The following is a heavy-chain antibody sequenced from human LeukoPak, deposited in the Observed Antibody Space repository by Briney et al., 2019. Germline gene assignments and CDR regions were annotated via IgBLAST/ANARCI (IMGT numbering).Heavy chain of an antibody. CDR3: ARTVYSGSYFDN. CDR1: GFTFSSYW. J-gene: IGHJ4*02. CDR2: INSDGSST. V-gene: IGHV3-74*01. Sequence: GGFLRLSCGASGFTFSSYWIHWVRQAPGKGLVWVSRINSDGSSTSYADSVKGRFTISRDNAKNTLYLQMDSLRAEDTAAYFCARTVYSGSYFDNWGQGTLVTVSS. D-gene: IGHD1-26*01.